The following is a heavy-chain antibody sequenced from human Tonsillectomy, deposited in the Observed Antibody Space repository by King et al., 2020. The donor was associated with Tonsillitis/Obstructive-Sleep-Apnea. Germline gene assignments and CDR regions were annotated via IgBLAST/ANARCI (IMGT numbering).Heavy chain of an antibody. CDR1: GYTFTNFY. CDR2: INPSGGDT. V-gene: IGHV1-46*01. D-gene: IGHD1-26*01. J-gene: IGHJ4*02. CDR3: ARDGVGASDY. Sequence: QLVQSGAEVKKPGASVQVSCKASGYTFTNFYMQWVRQAPGQGLQWLGIINPSGGDTSYAQKFQGRVTMTRDTSTSTVYMELSSLISEDTAVYYCARDGVGASDYWGQGTLVTVSS.